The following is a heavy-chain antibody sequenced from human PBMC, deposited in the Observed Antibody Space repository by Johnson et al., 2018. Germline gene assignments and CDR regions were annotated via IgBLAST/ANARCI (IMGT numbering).Heavy chain of an antibody. CDR1: GFTFSSYA. D-gene: IGHD3-9*01. V-gene: IGHV3-30-3*01. J-gene: IGHJ6*03. CDR2: ISYDGSNK. Sequence: QVRLVESGGGVVQLGRSLRLSCAASGFTFSSYAMHWVRQAPGKGLEWVAVISYDGSNKYYADSVKGRFTISRDNSKNTLYLQRNSLRAEETAVYYCARDPYFDTGYYYYYMDVWGKGTTVTVSS. CDR3: ARDPYFDTGYYYYYMDV.